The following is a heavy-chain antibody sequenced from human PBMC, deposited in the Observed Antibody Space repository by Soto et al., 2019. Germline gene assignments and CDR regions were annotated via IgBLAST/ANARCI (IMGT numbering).Heavy chain of an antibody. V-gene: IGHV4-59*07. D-gene: IGHD1-1*01. Sequence: PDTLQTTYTDSCGPISSCYWRWIWQPLGKTLELIVFIYFSGSTNYNPSLKSRVTISVDTSKNQFSLKLSSVTAAYTAVYYCARAREDPNSSKWVDPCGQGPLVTVS. J-gene: IGHJ5*02. CDR2: IYFSGST. CDR3: ARAREDPNSSKWVDP. CDR1: CGPISSCY.